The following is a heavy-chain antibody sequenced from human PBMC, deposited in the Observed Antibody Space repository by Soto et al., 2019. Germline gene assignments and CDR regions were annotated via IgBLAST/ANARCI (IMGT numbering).Heavy chain of an antibody. D-gene: IGHD3-22*01. J-gene: IGHJ4*02. CDR2: INPSGGST. Sequence: ASVKVSCKASGYTFTSYYMHWVRQAPGQGLEWMGLINPSGGSTSYAQKFQGRVTMTRDTSTSTVYMELSSLRSEDTAVYYCAREWETYYYDSSGYYFAYWGQGTLDTVSS. CDR1: GYTFTSYY. V-gene: IGHV1-46*01. CDR3: AREWETYYYDSSGYYFAY.